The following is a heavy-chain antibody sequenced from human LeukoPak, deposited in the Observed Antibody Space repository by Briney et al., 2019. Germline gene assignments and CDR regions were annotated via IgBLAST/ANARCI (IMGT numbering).Heavy chain of an antibody. Sequence: ASVKVSCKASGYTFTSYYMHWVRQAPGQGLEWMGIINPSGGSTSYAQKFQGRVTMTRDTSISTAYMELSRLRSDDTAVYYCARGNYDYVWGSYRRAYCFDYWGQGTLVTVSS. CDR1: GYTFTSYY. V-gene: IGHV1-46*01. D-gene: IGHD3-16*02. J-gene: IGHJ4*02. CDR3: ARGNYDYVWGSYRRAYCFDY. CDR2: INPSGGST.